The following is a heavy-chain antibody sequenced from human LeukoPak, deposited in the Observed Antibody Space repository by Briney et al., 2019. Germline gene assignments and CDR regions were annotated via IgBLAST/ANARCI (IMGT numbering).Heavy chain of an antibody. D-gene: IGHD1-1*01. CDR3: ARANPTYYYGMDV. CDR1: GDSISSFD. V-gene: IGHV4-59*08. Sequence: SETLSLTCTVSGDSISSFDRSWIRQPPGKGLEWIGYSYYSGSTNYNPSLKSRVTISVDTSKNQFSLKLSPVTAADTAVYYCARANPTYYYGMDVWGQGTTVTVSS. CDR2: SYYSGST. J-gene: IGHJ6*02.